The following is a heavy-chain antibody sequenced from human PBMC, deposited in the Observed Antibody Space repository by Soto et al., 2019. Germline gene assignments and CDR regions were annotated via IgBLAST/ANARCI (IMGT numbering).Heavy chain of an antibody. CDR3: AKSPRGEMATY. CDR1: GYTFINYH. D-gene: IGHD5-12*01. CDR2: INTYNGMT. J-gene: IGHJ4*02. V-gene: IGHV1-18*01. Sequence: QVQLVQSGGEVKKPGASVTVSCKASGYTFINYHITWVRQAPGQGLEWMAWINTYNGMTDYAQRFQGRVTMTRDTSTSTAYMELRNLESDDTAVDFCAKSPRGEMATYWGQGTLVTVSS.